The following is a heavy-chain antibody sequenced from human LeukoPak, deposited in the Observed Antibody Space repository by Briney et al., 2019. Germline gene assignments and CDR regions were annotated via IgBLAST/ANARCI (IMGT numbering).Heavy chain of an antibody. D-gene: IGHD3-16*01. V-gene: IGHV3-30-3*01. Sequence: GRSLRLSCAASGFTFSSYAMHWVRQAPGKGLEWVAIISYAGSNKYYADSVKGRFTISRDNSKNTLYLQMNSLRVEDTAVYYCARGGSYYDYWGQGTLVTVSS. CDR3: ARGGSYYDY. CDR2: ISYAGSNK. J-gene: IGHJ4*02. CDR1: GFTFSSYA.